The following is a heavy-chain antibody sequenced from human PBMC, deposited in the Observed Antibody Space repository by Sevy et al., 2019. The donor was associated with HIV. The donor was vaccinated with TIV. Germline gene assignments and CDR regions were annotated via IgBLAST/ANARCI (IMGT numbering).Heavy chain of an antibody. CDR1: GFTFSDYA. V-gene: IGHV3-9*01. CDR2: ISWNSGAI. CDR3: GRAQGYCVTNSCYGGSVNAFDI. Sequence: GGSLRLSCAASGFTFSDYAMHWVRQVPGKGLEWVSGISWNSGAIGYADSVKGRFTISRDNAKNSLYRQMNSLRVEDTAFYDGGRAQGYCVTNSCYGGSVNAFDIWGQGTMVTVSS. D-gene: IGHD2-2*01. J-gene: IGHJ3*02.